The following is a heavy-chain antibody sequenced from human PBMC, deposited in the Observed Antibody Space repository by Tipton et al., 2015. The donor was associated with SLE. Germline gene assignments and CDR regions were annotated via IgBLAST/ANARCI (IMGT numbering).Heavy chain of an antibody. D-gene: IGHD6-19*01. CDR1: GGSFSGYY. CDR3: AREVEGYSSGWYYWYHYMDV. J-gene: IGHJ6*03. CDR2: INHSGST. V-gene: IGHV4-34*01. Sequence: TLSLTCAVYGGSFSGYYWSWIRQTPGKGLEWIGEINHSGSTKYNPSLKSRVSISIDTSKNQFSLKLRSVTAADTAVYYCAREVEGYSSGWYYWYHYMDVWGKGTTVTVSS.